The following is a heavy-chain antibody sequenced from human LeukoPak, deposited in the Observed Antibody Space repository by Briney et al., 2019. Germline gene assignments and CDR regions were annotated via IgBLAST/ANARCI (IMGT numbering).Heavy chain of an antibody. Sequence: AASVKVSCKASGYIFTSYDINWVRQATGQGLEWMGWMNPNSGNTGYAQKFQGRVTMTRNTSISTAYMELSSLRSEDTAVYYCARPSRKYNWNYISWSQGTLVTVSS. D-gene: IGHD1-7*01. CDR3: ARPSRKYNWNYIS. CDR1: GYIFTSYD. V-gene: IGHV1-8*01. CDR2: MNPNSGNT. J-gene: IGHJ5*02.